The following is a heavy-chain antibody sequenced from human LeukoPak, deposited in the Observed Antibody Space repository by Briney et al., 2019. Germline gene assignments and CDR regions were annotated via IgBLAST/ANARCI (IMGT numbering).Heavy chain of an antibody. CDR2: IYTGGST. V-gene: IGHV3-53*01. D-gene: IGHD2-2*01. Sequence: GGSLRHSCAASGFIVSSNYMSWVRQAPGKGLEWVSVIYTGGSTYYPDSVKGRFTITRDNSKNTVYLQMSSLRAEDTAVYYCAKKGDCSTTRCLTGGLDVWGKGTTVTVSS. CDR3: AKKGDCSTTRCLTGGLDV. CDR1: GFIVSSNY. J-gene: IGHJ6*04.